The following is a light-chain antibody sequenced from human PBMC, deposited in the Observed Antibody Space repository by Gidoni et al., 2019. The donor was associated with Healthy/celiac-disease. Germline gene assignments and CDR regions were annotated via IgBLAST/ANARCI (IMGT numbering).Light chain of an antibody. CDR2: QDS. CDR1: KLGDEY. CDR3: QAWDSSTARVV. V-gene: IGLV3-1*01. Sequence: SYELTQPPSVSVTTGQTASITFSGDKLGDEYACWYQQKPGQSPVLVIYQDSKRPSGIPERFSGSNSGNTATLTISGTQAMDEADYYCQAWDSSTARVVFGGGTKLTVL. J-gene: IGLJ2*01.